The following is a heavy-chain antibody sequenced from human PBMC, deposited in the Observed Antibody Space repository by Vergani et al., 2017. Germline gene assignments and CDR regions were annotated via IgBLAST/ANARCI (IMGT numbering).Heavy chain of an antibody. V-gene: IGHV3-30*03. CDR2: ISYDGTQK. J-gene: IGHJ1*01. Sequence: QVHLVESGGGVVQPGRSLRLSCVVSGFTPSYYGMHWVRQAPGKGLEWVAVISYDGTQKYYVDSVKGRFTISRDNSNSTLYLQMNSLRTEDTAVYYCATKSCGTPGCQIGYFREWGQGTLVTVSS. CDR1: GFTPSYYG. CDR3: ATKSCGTPGCQIGYFRE. D-gene: IGHD1-1*01.